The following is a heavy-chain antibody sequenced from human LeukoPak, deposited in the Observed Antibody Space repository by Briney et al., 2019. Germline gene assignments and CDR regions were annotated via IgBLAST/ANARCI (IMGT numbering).Heavy chain of an antibody. D-gene: IGHD6-13*01. J-gene: IGHJ1*01. Sequence: GASVKVSCKASGYTFTSYDINWVRQATGQGLEWMGWMNPNSGNTGYAQKFQGRVTMTRDTSISTAYMELSSLRSEDTAVYYCARVSKYSSSWTAEYFQHWGQGTLVTVSS. CDR1: GYTFTSYD. V-gene: IGHV1-8*01. CDR3: ARVSKYSSSWTAEYFQH. CDR2: MNPNSGNT.